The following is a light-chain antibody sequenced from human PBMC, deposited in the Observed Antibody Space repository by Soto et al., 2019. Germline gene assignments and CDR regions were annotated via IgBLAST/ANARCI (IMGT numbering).Light chain of an antibody. J-gene: IGKJ1*01. V-gene: IGKV1-39*01. CDR3: EVCDSILPT. CDR1: QSISNH. CDR2: AAS. Sequence: DIQITLKKSSLSASVEDRVIITCRASQSISNHLNWYQQKPGKAPKLLIFAASSLQSGVPSRFSGSRSGPDFTLTICSLQPEDFVTYYCEVCDSILPTFGHGTNVDI.